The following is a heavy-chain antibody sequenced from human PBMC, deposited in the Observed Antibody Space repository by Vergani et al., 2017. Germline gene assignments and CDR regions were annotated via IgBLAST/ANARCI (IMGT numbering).Heavy chain of an antibody. CDR3: ARLSYDTTPYLQGGYDC. V-gene: IGHV3-30*03. D-gene: IGHD3-22*01. Sequence: QVQLVESGGNVVQSGTSLRLSCAASGFSSGSYGMHWVRQSPGKGLEWVAVISNDGGNKYYADSVKGRFTIYKDNTVDMLSLQMNSLRPDDTAVYYCARLSYDTTPYLQGGYDCWGQGTLVTVSS. CDR1: GFSSGSYG. J-gene: IGHJ4*02. CDR2: ISNDGGNK.